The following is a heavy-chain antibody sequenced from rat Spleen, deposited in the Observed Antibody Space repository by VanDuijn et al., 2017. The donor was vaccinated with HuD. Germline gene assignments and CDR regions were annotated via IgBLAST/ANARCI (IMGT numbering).Heavy chain of an antibody. J-gene: IGHJ2*01. V-gene: IGHV5-25*01. CDR1: GFTFSDYG. CDR3: ASLYFYSGDGY. Sequence: EVQLVESGGGLVQPGRSMKLSCAASGFTFSDYGMAWVRLAPTKGLEWVASISPSGTNTYYRDSVKGRFTVSRDNAKSVLYLQMDSLRSEDTATYYCASLYFYSGDGYWGQGVMVTVSS. CDR2: ISPSGTNT. D-gene: IGHD1-1*01.